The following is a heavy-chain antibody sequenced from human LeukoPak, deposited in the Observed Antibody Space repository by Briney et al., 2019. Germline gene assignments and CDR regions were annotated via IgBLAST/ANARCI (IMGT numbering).Heavy chain of an antibody. V-gene: IGHV4-4*07. CDR2: IYTSGST. J-gene: IGHJ4*02. D-gene: IGHD6-13*01. CDR3: AREQKSSSWYGQIDY. CDR1: GGSISNYY. Sequence: SETLSLTCTVSGGSISNYYWSWIRQPAGKGLEGIGRIYTSGSTNFNPSLKSRVTMSVHTSKNQFSLKLSSVTAADTAVYYCAREQKSSSWYGQIDYWGQGTLVTVSS.